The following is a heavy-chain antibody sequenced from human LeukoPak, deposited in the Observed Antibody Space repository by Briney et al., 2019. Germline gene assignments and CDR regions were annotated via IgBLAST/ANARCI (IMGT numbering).Heavy chain of an antibody. Sequence: GGSLRLSCTISGSNFRAYWMGWVRQAPGKGLEWVGNIHQHGSKENYLDSVKGRFTISRDNAKSSIYLQMNSLRAEDTAIYYCARIGHDLYQTFDLWGNGNLITVSS. CDR1: GSNFRAYW. D-gene: IGHD2-2*01. CDR2: IHQHGSKE. CDR3: ARIGHDLYQTFDL. J-gene: IGHJ5*02. V-gene: IGHV3-7*03.